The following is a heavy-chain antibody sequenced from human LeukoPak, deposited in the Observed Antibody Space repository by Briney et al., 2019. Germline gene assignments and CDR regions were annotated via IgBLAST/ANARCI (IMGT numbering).Heavy chain of an antibody. V-gene: IGHV3-53*05. D-gene: IGHD3-3*01. CDR3: AKDFFGVVTNFDY. J-gene: IGHJ4*02. Sequence: GGSLRLSCAASGFAVSSNYMSWVRQAPGKGLEWVSVIYSGGSTYYADSVKGRFTISRDNSKNTLYLQMNSLRAEDTAVYYCAKDFFGVVTNFDYWGQGTLVTVSS. CDR1: GFAVSSNY. CDR2: IYSGGST.